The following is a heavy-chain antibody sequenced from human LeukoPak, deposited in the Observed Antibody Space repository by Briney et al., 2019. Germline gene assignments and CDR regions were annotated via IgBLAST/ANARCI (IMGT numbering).Heavy chain of an antibody. V-gene: IGHV1-2*02. CDR2: INPRSGDT. Sequence: GASVKVSCKASGYTFTDYHLHWLRQAPGQGLEWMGWINPRSGDTTYAQKFLGRVTMTRDTSTNTAYMDLSSLRSDDTAVYYCARDWSGYNPIYYFDSWGQGTLVTVSS. D-gene: IGHD5-24*01. CDR1: GYTFTDYH. CDR3: ARDWSGYNPIYYFDS. J-gene: IGHJ4*02.